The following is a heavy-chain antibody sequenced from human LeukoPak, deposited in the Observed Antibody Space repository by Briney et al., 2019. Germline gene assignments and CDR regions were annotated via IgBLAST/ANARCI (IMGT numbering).Heavy chain of an antibody. Sequence: ASVKVSCKASGYTFSNYAINWVRQAPGQGLEWMGIMNPSGGSTSYAQKLQGRVTMTRDTSTSAVYMELSSLRSEDTAMYYCARGVIVGATDFDYWGQGTLVTVSS. CDR1: GYTFSNYA. D-gene: IGHD1-26*01. J-gene: IGHJ4*02. CDR3: ARGVIVGATDFDY. V-gene: IGHV1-46*01. CDR2: MNPSGGST.